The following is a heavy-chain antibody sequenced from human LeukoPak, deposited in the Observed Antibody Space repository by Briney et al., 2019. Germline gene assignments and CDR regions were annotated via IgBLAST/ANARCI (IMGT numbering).Heavy chain of an antibody. CDR3: AKGFVGASFFDY. V-gene: IGHV3-30*02. J-gene: IGHJ4*02. CDR2: IRYDGSDK. CDR1: GFTFSSFG. Sequence: GGSLRLSCAASGFTFSSFGMHWVRQAPGKGLEWVAFIRYDGSDKYYADSVKGRFTISRDNSKNTLYLQMSSLRAEDTAVYSCAKGFVGASFFDYWGQGTLVTVSP. D-gene: IGHD1-26*01.